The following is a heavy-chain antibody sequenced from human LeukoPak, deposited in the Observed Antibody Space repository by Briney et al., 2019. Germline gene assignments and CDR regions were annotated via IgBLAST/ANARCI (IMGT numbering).Heavy chain of an antibody. CDR2: INPNSGGT. D-gene: IGHD2-15*01. CDR3: AREGYCSGGTCYFLDY. J-gene: IGHJ4*02. CDR1: GYTFTGYY. Sequence: ASVKVSCKASGYTFTGYYMHWVRQAPGQGLKWMGRINPNSGGTNFAQRFQGRVTMTRDTSISTAYMELSRLRSDDTAVYYCAREGYCSGGTCYFLDYWGQGTLVTVSS. V-gene: IGHV1-2*06.